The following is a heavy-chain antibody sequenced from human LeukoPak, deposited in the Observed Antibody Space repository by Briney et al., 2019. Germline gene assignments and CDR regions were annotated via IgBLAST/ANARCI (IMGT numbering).Heavy chain of an antibody. CDR2: IYYSGIT. CDR3: ARDGWESGDY. D-gene: IGHD1-26*01. V-gene: IGHV4-39*07. CDR1: GGSISGGNYY. Sequence: SETLSLTCIVSGGSISGGNYYWGWIRQAPGKGLEWIGSIYYSGITHYNASLKSRVTISVDMSTNQFSLRLNSVTAADTAVYYCARDGWESGDYWGQGTLVTVSS. J-gene: IGHJ4*02.